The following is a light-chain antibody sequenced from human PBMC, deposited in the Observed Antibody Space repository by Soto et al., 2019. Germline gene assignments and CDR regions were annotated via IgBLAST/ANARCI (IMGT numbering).Light chain of an antibody. CDR2: ANI. CDR3: QSDDSTLSARYV. Sequence: QPVLTQPPSVSGAPGQRVTISCTGSSSNIGAGYDVHWYQQRPGAAPKLLISANINRPSGVPDRFSGSKSGTSASLAITGRQADDEGDYDCQSDDSTLSARYVFGTGTKLTVL. CDR1: SSNIGAGYD. V-gene: IGLV1-40*01. J-gene: IGLJ1*01.